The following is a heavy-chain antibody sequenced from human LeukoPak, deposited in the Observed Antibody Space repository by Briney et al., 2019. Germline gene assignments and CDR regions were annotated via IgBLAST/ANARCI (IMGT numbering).Heavy chain of an antibody. CDR3: ARDFSSGWNDMFDY. CDR2: INPNSGGT. Sequence: ASVKVSCKASGYTFTDYYMHWVRQAPGQGLEWMGWINPNSGGTNYAQKFQGWVTMTRDTSISTAYMELSRLRSDDTAVYYCARDFSSGWNDMFDYWGQGTLVTVSS. J-gene: IGHJ4*02. V-gene: IGHV1-2*04. D-gene: IGHD6-19*01. CDR1: GYTFTDYY.